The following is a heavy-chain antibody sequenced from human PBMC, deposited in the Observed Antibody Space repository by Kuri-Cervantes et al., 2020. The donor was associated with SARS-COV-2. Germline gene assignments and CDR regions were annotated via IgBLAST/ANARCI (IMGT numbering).Heavy chain of an antibody. D-gene: IGHD4-17*01. V-gene: IGHV4-39*01. J-gene: IGHJ4*02. CDR3: ARHLPLETYGDYEAYFDY. CDR2: IYYSGST. CDR1: GGSISSSSYY. Sequence: SETLSLTCTVPGGSISSSSYYWGWIRQPPGKGLEWIGSIYYSGSTYYNPSLKSRVTISVDTSKNQFSLKLSSVTAADTAVYYCARHLPLETYGDYEAYFDYWGQGTLVTVSS.